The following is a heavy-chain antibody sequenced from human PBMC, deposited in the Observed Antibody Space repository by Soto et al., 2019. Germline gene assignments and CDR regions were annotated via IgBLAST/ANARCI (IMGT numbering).Heavy chain of an antibody. Sequence: SETLSLTCTDSGGSISSSIYYCGWIRQPPGMGLEWIGSTIYYTGNTYYSPSLKSRVTISVDTSKNQFSLKLSSVTAADTAVYYCARGRPAATDAFDIWGQGTMVTVS. CDR3: ARGRPAATDAFDI. J-gene: IGHJ3*02. CDR1: GGSISSSIYY. CDR2: TIYYTGNT. V-gene: IGHV4-39*07. D-gene: IGHD2-2*01.